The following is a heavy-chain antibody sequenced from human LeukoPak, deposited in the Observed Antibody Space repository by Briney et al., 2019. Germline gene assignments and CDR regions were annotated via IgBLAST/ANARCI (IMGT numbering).Heavy chain of an antibody. CDR3: ARDYDILTGYYYYGMDV. Sequence: GGSLRLSCAASGFTFSSYSMNWVRQAPGKGLEWVSSISSSSSYIYYADSVKGRFTISRDNAKNSLYLQINSLRAEDTAVYYCARDYDILTGYYYYGMDVWGQGTTVTVSS. J-gene: IGHJ6*02. CDR2: ISSSSSYI. D-gene: IGHD3-9*01. V-gene: IGHV3-21*01. CDR1: GFTFSSYS.